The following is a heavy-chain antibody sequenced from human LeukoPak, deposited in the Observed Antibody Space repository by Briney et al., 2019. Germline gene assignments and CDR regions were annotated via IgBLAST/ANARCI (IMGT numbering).Heavy chain of an antibody. D-gene: IGHD3-10*01. CDR2: IYHSGST. V-gene: IGHV4-38-2*02. J-gene: IGHJ3*02. Sequence: SETLSLTCTVSGYSISSGYYWGWIRQPPGKGLEWIGSIYHSGSTYYNPSLKSRVTISVDTSKNQFSLKLSSVTAADTAVYYCARDPRLLWFGDDAFDIWGQGTMVTVSS. CDR3: ARDPRLLWFGDDAFDI. CDR1: GYSISSGYY.